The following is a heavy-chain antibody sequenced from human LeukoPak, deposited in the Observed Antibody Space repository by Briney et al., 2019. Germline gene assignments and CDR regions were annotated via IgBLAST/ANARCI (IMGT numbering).Heavy chain of an antibody. Sequence: GGSLRLSCAASGFTFSSYAMSWVRQAPGKGLEWVSAISGSGGSTYYADSVKGRSTISRVNAKNSLYLQMNSLRAEDTAVYYCARDLVAAAYPTRAPFDYWGQGTLVTVSS. CDR1: GFTFSSYA. D-gene: IGHD6-13*01. J-gene: IGHJ4*02. CDR3: ARDLVAAAYPTRAPFDY. V-gene: IGHV3-23*01. CDR2: ISGSGGST.